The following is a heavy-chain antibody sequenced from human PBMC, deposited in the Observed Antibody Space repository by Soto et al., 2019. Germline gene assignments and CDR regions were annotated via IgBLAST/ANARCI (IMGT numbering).Heavy chain of an antibody. V-gene: IGHV5-51*01. CDR1: GYSFTSYW. D-gene: IGHD6-25*01. CDR2: IYPGDSDT. CDR3: ARPIAASEYHDAFDI. J-gene: IGHJ3*02. Sequence: GESLKISCKGSGYSFTSYWIGWVRQMPGKGLEWMGIIYPGDSDTRYSPSFQGQVTISADKPISTAYLQWSSLKASDTAMYYCARPIAASEYHDAFDIWGQGTMVTLSS.